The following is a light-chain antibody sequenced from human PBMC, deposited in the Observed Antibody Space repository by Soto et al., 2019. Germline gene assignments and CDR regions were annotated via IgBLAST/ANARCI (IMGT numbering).Light chain of an antibody. CDR3: SSFTSSMTNV. CDR1: SSDVGGYNS. CDR2: DVT. V-gene: IGLV2-14*01. Sequence: QSVLTQPASVSGSPGQSITLSCTGTSSDVGGYNSVSWYQQHPGKAPKLILYDVTDRPSGVSYRFSGSKSGNTASLTISGLQAADEADYFCSSFTSSMTNVFGSGTKVTVL. J-gene: IGLJ1*01.